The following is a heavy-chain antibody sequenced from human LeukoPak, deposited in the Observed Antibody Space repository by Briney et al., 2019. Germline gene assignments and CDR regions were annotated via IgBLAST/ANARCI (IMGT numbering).Heavy chain of an antibody. CDR1: GFTFSSYE. CDR2: ISSSGNTV. CDR3: TKETPQMDV. Sequence: PGGSLRLSCAASGFTFSSYEMNWVRQAPGQGLEWVAYISSSGNTVHYAGSVKGRFTISRDNAKNSLYMQINRVRAEDTAVYYCTKETPQMDVWGKGTTVTVSS. V-gene: IGHV3-48*03. J-gene: IGHJ6*04. D-gene: IGHD2-15*01.